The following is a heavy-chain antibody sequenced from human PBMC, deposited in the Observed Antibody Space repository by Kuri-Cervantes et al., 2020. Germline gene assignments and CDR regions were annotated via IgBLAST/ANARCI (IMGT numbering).Heavy chain of an antibody. CDR3: ARDRADTIFRPGYYYYYMDV. J-gene: IGHJ6*03. V-gene: IGHV1-8*01. CDR1: GYIFSSYD. D-gene: IGHD3-9*01. Sequence: ASVKVSCKASGYIFSSYDINWVRQATGQGLEWMGWMNPNSGNTAYAQKFRGRVTMTRNSSISTAYMELSSLRSEDTAVYYCARDRADTIFRPGYYYYYMDVWGKGTTVTVSS. CDR2: MNPNSGNT.